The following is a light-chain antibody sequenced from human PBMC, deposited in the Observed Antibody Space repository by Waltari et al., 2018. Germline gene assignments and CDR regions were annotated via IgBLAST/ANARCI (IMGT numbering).Light chain of an antibody. CDR2: QNA. CDR3: QAWDRGTWGV. Sequence: SYELTQPPSVSVSPGQTASITCSGHDLGIRLVFWYQQKPGQSPLLIIYQNARRPSGTPGQFSGSNAGNTATLTISGTQAMDEADYYCQAWDRGTWGVFGGGTRLTVL. CDR1: DLGIRL. J-gene: IGLJ2*01. V-gene: IGLV3-1*01.